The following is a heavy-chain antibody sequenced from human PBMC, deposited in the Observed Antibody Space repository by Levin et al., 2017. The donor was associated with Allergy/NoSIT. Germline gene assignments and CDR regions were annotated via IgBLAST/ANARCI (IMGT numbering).Heavy chain of an antibody. CDR3: TREEDYGGNSLFDY. D-gene: IGHD4-23*01. V-gene: IGHV3-49*04. CDR1: GFTFGDYA. CDR2: IRSKAYGGTT. Sequence: GGSLRLSCTASGFTFGDYAMSWVRQAPGKGLEWVGFIRSKAYGGTTEYAASVKGRFTISRDDSKSIAYLQMNSLKTEDTAVYYCTREEDYGGNSLFDYWGQGTLVTVSS. J-gene: IGHJ4*02.